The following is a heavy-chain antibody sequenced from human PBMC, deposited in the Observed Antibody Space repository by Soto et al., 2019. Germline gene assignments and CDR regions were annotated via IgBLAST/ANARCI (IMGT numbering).Heavy chain of an antibody. CDR2: INAYNGNT. CDR1: GYTFTSYG. J-gene: IGHJ5*02. D-gene: IGHD3-10*01. V-gene: IGHV1-18*01. Sequence: QVQLVQSGAEVKKPGASVKVSCKASGYTFTSYGISWVRQAPGQGLEWMGWINAYNGNTNYAQKLQGRVTMTTDTSTXXXXXXXXXXXXXXXXXYYCARVLPPFDPWGQGTLVTVSS. CDR3: ARVLPPFDP.